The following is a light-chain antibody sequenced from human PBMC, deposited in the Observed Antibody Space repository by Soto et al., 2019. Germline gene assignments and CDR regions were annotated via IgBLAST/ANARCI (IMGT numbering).Light chain of an antibody. CDR2: DTS. V-gene: IGKV3-20*01. CDR3: QQYDRAPPIT. J-gene: IGKJ5*01. Sequence: EIVLTQSPGTLSLSPGERATLSCRASESVRRGYLAWYQQKPGQAPRLLIYDTSSRASGIPHRFSASGSGTDFTLTISRLEREDFAVYYCQQYDRAPPITFGQGTRLEI. CDR1: ESVRRGY.